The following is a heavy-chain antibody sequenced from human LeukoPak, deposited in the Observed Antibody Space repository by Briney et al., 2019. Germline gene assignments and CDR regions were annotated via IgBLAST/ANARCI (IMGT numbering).Heavy chain of an antibody. CDR2: IWYDGNNK. J-gene: IGHJ4*02. Sequence: GRSLRLSCAASGFTFSSYGMHWVRQAPGKGLGWVALIWYDGNNKYYADSVKGRFTISRDNSKNTLYLQLNSLRAEDTAVYYCARQHCSGGDCYFFDWGQGTLVTVSS. V-gene: IGHV3-33*01. D-gene: IGHD2-15*01. CDR3: ARQHCSGGDCYFFD. CDR1: GFTFSSYG.